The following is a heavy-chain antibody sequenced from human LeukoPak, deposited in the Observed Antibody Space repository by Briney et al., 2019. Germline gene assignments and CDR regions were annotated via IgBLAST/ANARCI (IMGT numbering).Heavy chain of an antibody. CDR2: INPSGGST. CDR3: ARAGVWDYSDTSGYHNGAFDI. D-gene: IGHD3-22*01. Sequence: ASVKVSCEASGYTFTSYYMHWVRQAPGQGLEWMGIINPSGGSTSYAQKFQGRVTMTRDTSISTAYMELSRLRSDDTALYYCARAGVWDYSDTSGYHNGAFDIWGQGTMVTVSS. V-gene: IGHV1-46*01. J-gene: IGHJ3*02. CDR1: GYTFTSYY.